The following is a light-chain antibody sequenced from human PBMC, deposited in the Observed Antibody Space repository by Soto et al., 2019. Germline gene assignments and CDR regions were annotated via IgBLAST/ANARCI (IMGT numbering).Light chain of an antibody. J-gene: IGLJ2*01. CDR3: SSYTSSSALV. V-gene: IGLV2-14*01. Sequence: QSALTQPASVSGSPGQSITISCTGTSSDVGGYNYVSWYQQHPGKAPKLMIYDISNRPSGVSNRFSGSKSGNTASLTISGLHADDEADYYCSSYTSSSALVFGGGTQLTVL. CDR2: DIS. CDR1: SSDVGGYNY.